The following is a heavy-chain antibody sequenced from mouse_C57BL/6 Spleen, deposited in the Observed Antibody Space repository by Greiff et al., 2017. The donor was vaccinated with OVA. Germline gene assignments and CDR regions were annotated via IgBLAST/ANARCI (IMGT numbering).Heavy chain of an antibody. V-gene: IGHV5-9*01. CDR3: ARQKLGLDY. J-gene: IGHJ2*01. Sequence: EVHLVESGGGLVKPGGSLKLSCAASGFTFSSYTMSWVRQTPEKRLEWVATISGGGGNTYYPDSVKGRFTISRDNAKNTLYLQMSSLRSEDTALYYCARQKLGLDYWGQGTTLTVSS. D-gene: IGHD4-1*01. CDR1: GFTFSSYT. CDR2: ISGGGGNT.